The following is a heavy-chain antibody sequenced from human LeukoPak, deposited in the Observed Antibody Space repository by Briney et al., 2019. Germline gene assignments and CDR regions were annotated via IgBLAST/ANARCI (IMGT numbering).Heavy chain of an antibody. J-gene: IGHJ3*01. CDR2: IKSKSKPDGGAT. CDR3: ATFSRRDSFDF. Sequence: PGGSLRLSCEASGFNFNGVWMSWVRQAPGKGLDWVGRIKSKSKPDGGATDFAASVKGRFTISRDESKDTLYLQMTSLKTEDTAVYYCATFSRRDSFDFWGQGAMVTVSS. V-gene: IGHV3-15*01. CDR1: GFNFNGVW.